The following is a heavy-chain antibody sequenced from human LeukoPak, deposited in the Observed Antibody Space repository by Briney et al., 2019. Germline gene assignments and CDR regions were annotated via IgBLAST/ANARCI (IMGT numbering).Heavy chain of an antibody. V-gene: IGHV4-61*01. CDR3: ARGGWYPESFQH. J-gene: IGHJ1*01. CDR2: IYYSGST. CDR1: GGSVSSGSYY. D-gene: IGHD6-19*01. Sequence: SETLSLTCTVSGGSVSSGSYYWSWMRQPPGKGLEWIGYIYYSGSTNYNPSLRSRVTISVDTSKNQFSLKQSSVTAADTAVYYCARGGWYPESFQHWGQGALVTVSS.